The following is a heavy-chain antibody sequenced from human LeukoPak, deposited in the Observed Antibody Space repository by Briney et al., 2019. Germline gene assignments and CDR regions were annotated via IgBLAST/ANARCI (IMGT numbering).Heavy chain of an antibody. CDR1: GFTFSSYN. V-gene: IGHV3-48*01. D-gene: IGHD4-17*01. CDR3: ASRWDFGDLPNWLDP. Sequence: GGSLRLSCAASGFTFSSYNMNWVRQAPGKGLEWVSYISSSGDTIYYADSVKGRFTISRDDANDSLYLQVNSLRAEDTAVYYCASRWDFGDLPNWLDPWGQGTLVTVSS. J-gene: IGHJ5*02. CDR2: ISSSGDTI.